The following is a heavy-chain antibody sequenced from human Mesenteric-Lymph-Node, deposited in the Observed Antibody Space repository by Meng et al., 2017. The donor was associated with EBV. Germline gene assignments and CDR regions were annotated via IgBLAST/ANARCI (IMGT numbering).Heavy chain of an antibody. CDR1: GGSISSSSYY. V-gene: IGHV4-39*07. Sequence: QLQPQESGPGLLKPSETLSLTCTVSGGSISSSSYYWAWIRQPPGKGLEWIGSIFYSGNTDYNPSLKSRVTISVDTSKNQFSLKLSSVTAADTAVYYCVRYSSSWYYFDYWGQGTLVTVSS. CDR2: IFYSGNT. CDR3: VRYSSSWYYFDY. D-gene: IGHD6-13*01. J-gene: IGHJ4*02.